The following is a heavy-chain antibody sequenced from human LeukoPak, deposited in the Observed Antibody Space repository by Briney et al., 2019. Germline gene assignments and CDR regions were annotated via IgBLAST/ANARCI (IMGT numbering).Heavy chain of an antibody. Sequence: GASVKVSCRASGYTFTSYDINWVRQATGQGLEWMGWMNPNSGNTGYAQKFQGRVTITRNTSISTAYMELSSLRSEDTAVYYCARIGGYDFWSGRYYFDYWGQGTLVTVSS. CDR1: GYTFTSYD. V-gene: IGHV1-8*03. D-gene: IGHD3-3*01. J-gene: IGHJ4*02. CDR3: ARIGGYDFWSGRYYFDY. CDR2: MNPNSGNT.